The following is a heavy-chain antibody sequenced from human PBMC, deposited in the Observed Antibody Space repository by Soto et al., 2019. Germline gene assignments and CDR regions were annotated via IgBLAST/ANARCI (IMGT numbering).Heavy chain of an antibody. CDR2: GHYSGST. CDR3: AGYAVCSGPYDFFDD. Sequence: ETLCLTCSISTDFIRDYYWSWIRQPPGGGLEWIGYGHYSGSTNYNPSLKSRVTISMDTSMSQFSLRLDSVTAADTAVYLCAGYAVCSGPYDFFDDCGQGIPVTVAS. V-gene: IGHV4-59*01. J-gene: IGHJ4*02. CDR1: TDFIRDYY. D-gene: IGHD2-2*03.